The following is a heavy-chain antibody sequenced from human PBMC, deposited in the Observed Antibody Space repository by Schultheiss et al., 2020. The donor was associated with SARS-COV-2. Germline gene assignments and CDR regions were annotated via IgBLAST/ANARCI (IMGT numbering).Heavy chain of an antibody. CDR1: GFPFSSYW. CDR2: IKADGSEK. CDR3: ARGRGGSAGYYAFDM. J-gene: IGHJ3*02. V-gene: IGHV3-7*01. Sequence: GGSLRLSCAPSGFPFSSYWMSWVRQAPGKGLEWVANIKADGSEKNYVDSVKGRFTISRDNAENALFLQMSSLGAEDTAVYYCARGRGGSAGYYAFDMWGQGTMVTVSS. D-gene: IGHD6-13*01.